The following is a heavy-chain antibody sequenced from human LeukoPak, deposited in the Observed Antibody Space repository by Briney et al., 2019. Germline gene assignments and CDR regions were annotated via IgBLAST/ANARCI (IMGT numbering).Heavy chain of an antibody. V-gene: IGHV3-15*07. CDR1: GFTYSNAW. Sequence: GSLRLSCAASGFTYSNAWMNWVRQAPGKGLEWVGRIKTNAEGGTLDYTAPVKGRFTISRDDSKNALYLQMDSLEVEDTGMYYCTTGIDDEGGYWGQGTLVTVSS. J-gene: IGHJ4*02. CDR2: IKTNAEGGTL. CDR3: TTGIDDEGGY. D-gene: IGHD3-3*02.